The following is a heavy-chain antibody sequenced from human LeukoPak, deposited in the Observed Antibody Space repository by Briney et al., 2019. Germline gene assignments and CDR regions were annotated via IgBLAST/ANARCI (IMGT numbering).Heavy chain of an antibody. CDR2: IYYSGST. J-gene: IGHJ4*02. V-gene: IGHV4-59*01. D-gene: IGHD6-19*01. CDR3: ASNIAVAGFYFDY. CDR1: GGSISSYY. Sequence: SETLSLTCTVSGGSISSYYWSWIRQPPGKGLEWIGYIYYSGSTNYNPSLKSRVTISVDTSKNQFSLKLSSVTAADTAVYYCASNIAVAGFYFDYWGQGTLVTVSS.